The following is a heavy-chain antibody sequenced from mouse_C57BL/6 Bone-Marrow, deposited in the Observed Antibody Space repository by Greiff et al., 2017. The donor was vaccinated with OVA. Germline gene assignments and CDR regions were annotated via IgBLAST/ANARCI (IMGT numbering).Heavy chain of an antibody. Sequence: VQLQQSGPVLVKPGASVKMSCKASGYTFTDYYMNWVKQSHRKSLAWIGVINPYNGGTSYNQKFKGKATLTVDKSSSTAYMELNSLTSEESAVEYCARGGITTGVARGGDWYFDVWGTGTTVTVSS. CDR1: GYTFTDYY. CDR3: ARGGITTGVARGGDWYFDV. D-gene: IGHD1-1*01. V-gene: IGHV1-19*01. CDR2: INPYNGGT. J-gene: IGHJ1*03.